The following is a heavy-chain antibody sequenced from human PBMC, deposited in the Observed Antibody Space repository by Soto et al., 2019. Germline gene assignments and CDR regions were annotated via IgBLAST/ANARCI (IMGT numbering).Heavy chain of an antibody. CDR1: GGSISSYY. Sequence: SETLSLTCTVSGGSISSYYWSWIRQPPGKGLEWIGYIYYSGSTNYNPSLKSRVTISVDTSKNQFSLKLSSVTAADTAVYYCASVYGDSSYNWFDPWGQGTLVTVSS. D-gene: IGHD4-17*01. J-gene: IGHJ5*02. CDR3: ASVYGDSSYNWFDP. CDR2: IYYSGST. V-gene: IGHV4-59*01.